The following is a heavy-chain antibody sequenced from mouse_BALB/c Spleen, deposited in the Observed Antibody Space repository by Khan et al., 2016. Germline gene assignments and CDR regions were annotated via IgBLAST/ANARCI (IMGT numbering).Heavy chain of an antibody. V-gene: IGHV3-1*02. CDR1: GYSITSGYS. D-gene: IGHD1-1*02. CDR2: IHYSGTT. CDR3: ARWYQSWFAY. Sequence: EVQLQESGPDLVKPSQSLSLTCTVTGYSITSGYSWYWIRQFPGNKLEWMAYIHYSGTTYYNPSLKSRISITRDTSKNQFFLQLNSVTTEDTATYYCARWYQSWFAYWGQGTLVTVSA. J-gene: IGHJ3*01.